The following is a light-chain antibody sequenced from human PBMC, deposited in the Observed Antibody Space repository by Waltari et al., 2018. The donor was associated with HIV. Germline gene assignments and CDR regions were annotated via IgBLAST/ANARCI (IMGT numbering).Light chain of an antibody. Sequence: DIVMTQSPDSLAVSLGGRTTINCKSSQNLFYSSNNKNYLAWYQHKPGQPPKLLFYWASTRESGVPDRFSVSGSGTNFTLTISSLQADDVAVYFCQQYYSTPPTFGQGTKLEI. V-gene: IGKV4-1*01. CDR2: WAS. J-gene: IGKJ2*01. CDR1: QNLFYSSNNKNY. CDR3: QQYYSTPPT.